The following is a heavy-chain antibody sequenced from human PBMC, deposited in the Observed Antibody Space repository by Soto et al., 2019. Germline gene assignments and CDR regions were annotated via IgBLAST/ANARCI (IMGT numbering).Heavy chain of an antibody. J-gene: IGHJ6*02. D-gene: IGHD6-13*01. Sequence: GESLKISCKGAGYSFTSYWIGWVRKMPGKGLEWMGIIYPGDSDTRYSPSFQGQVTISADKSISTAYLQWSSLKASDTAMYYCARTSAAGKYYYGMDVWGQGTTVTVS. CDR3: ARTSAAGKYYYGMDV. V-gene: IGHV5-51*01. CDR2: IYPGDSDT. CDR1: GYSFTSYW.